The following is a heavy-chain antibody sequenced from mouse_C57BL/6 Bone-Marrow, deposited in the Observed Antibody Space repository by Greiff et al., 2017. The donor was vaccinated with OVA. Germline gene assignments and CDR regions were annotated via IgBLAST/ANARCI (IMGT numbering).Heavy chain of an antibody. CDR2: IYPGDGDT. Sequence: VQLHQSGAELVKPGASVKLSCKASGYAFSSYWMHWVKQRPGKGLEWIGQIYPGDGDTNYNGKFKGKATLTAGKSSRTAYMPLSSLTSEDSAVYFCACSSGANCEGDYDMDYRGQGTSVTVST. CDR1: GYAFSSYW. CDR3: ACSSGANCEGDYDMDY. D-gene: IGHD3-2*02. V-gene: IGHV1-80*01. J-gene: IGHJ4*01.